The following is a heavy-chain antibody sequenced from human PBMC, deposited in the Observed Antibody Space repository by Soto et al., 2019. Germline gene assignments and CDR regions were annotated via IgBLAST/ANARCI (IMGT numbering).Heavy chain of an antibody. CDR1: GGSISSSSYY. CDR3: ARQYSSSWYTDY. CDR2: IYYSGST. V-gene: IGHV4-39*01. Sequence: PSETLSLTCTVSGGSISSSSYYWGWIRQPPGKGLEWIGSIYYSGSTYYNPSLKSRVTISVDTSKNQFSLKLSSVTAADTAVYYCARQYSSSWYTDYWGQGTLVTVSS. J-gene: IGHJ4*02. D-gene: IGHD6-13*01.